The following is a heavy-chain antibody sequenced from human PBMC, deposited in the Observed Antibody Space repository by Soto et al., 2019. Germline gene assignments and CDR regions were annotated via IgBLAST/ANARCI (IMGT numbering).Heavy chain of an antibody. Sequence: ASVKVSCKASGYTFTSYDINWVRQATGQGLEWMGWMNPNSGNTGYAQKFQGRVTMTRNTSISTAYMELSSLRSEDTAVYYCAREDYSSGWSYYYYYGKDVLGQGLTVSVSS. CDR1: GYTFTSYD. D-gene: IGHD6-19*01. J-gene: IGHJ6*02. CDR3: AREDYSSGWSYYYYYGKDV. CDR2: MNPNSGNT. V-gene: IGHV1-8*01.